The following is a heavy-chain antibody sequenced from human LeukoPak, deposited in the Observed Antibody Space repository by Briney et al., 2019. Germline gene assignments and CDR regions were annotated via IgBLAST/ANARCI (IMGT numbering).Heavy chain of an antibody. V-gene: IGHV3-30*18. CDR3: AKGFLEWLLADY. CDR2: ISYDGSNK. Sequence: GGSLRLSCAASGFTFSSYGMHWVRQAPGKGLEWVAVISYDGSNKYYADSVKGRFAISRDNSKNTLYLQMNSLRAEDTAVYYCAKGFLEWLLADYWGQGTLVTVSS. J-gene: IGHJ4*02. D-gene: IGHD3-3*01. CDR1: GFTFSSYG.